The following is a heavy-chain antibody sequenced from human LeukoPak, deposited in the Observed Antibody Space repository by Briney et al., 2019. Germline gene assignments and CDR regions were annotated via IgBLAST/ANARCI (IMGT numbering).Heavy chain of an antibody. CDR2: INPNSGGT. V-gene: IGHV1-2*04. Sequence: ASVKVSCKASGYTFTGYYMHWVRQAPGQGLEWMGWINPNSGGTNYAQKFQGWVTMTRDTSISTAYMELSRLRSDDTAVYYCARAGIAVASPYYYYGMDVWGQGTTVTVSS. J-gene: IGHJ6*02. D-gene: IGHD6-19*01. CDR1: GYTFTGYY. CDR3: ARAGIAVASPYYYYGMDV.